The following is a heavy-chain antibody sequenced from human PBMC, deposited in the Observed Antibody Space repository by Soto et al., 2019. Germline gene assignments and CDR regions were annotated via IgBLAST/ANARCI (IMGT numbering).Heavy chain of an antibody. Sequence: GGSLRLSCAASGFTFSSYAMSWVRQAPGKGLAWVSGISVSGGSTYYADSVKGRFTISRDNSKNTLYLQMSSLRAEDTAVYYCASNTRYDPPDYWGQGTLVTVSS. D-gene: IGHD3-16*01. CDR2: ISVSGGST. CDR3: ASNTRYDPPDY. CDR1: GFTFSSYA. V-gene: IGHV3-23*01. J-gene: IGHJ4*02.